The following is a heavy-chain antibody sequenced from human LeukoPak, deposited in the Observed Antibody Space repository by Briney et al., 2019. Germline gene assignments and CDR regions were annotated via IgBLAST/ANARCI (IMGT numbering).Heavy chain of an antibody. CDR3: ARGGTITMVRGPSGVYYYYGMDV. CDR2: INPNSGGT. CDR1: GYTFTGYY. D-gene: IGHD3-10*01. Sequence: TSVKVSCKASGYTFTGYYMHWVRQAPGQGLEWMGWINPNSGGTNYAQKFQGRVTMTRDTSISTAYMELSRLRSDDTAVYYCARGGTITMVRGPSGVYYYYGMDVWGQGTTVTVSS. J-gene: IGHJ6*02. V-gene: IGHV1-2*02.